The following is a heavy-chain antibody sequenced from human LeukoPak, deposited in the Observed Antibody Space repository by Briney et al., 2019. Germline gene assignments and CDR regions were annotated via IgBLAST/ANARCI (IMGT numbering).Heavy chain of an antibody. J-gene: IGHJ4*02. CDR1: GGSFSGYY. CDR2: INHSGST. Sequence: PSETLSLTCAVYGGSFSGYYWSWIRQPPGKGLEWIGEINHSGSTNYNPSLKSRVTISVDTSKNQFSLNLSSVTAADTAVYYCAREDLTIVRGVIDFWGQGTLVTVSS. V-gene: IGHV4-34*01. D-gene: IGHD3-10*01. CDR3: AREDLTIVRGVIDF.